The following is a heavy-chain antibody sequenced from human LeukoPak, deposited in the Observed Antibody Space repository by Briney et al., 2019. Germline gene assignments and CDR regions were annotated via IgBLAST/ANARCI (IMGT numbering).Heavy chain of an antibody. D-gene: IGHD2-15*01. CDR3: ARESHCSGGSCYQP. Sequence: ASVKVSCKASGYTFTSYDINWVRQATGQGLEWMGWMNPNSGNTGYAQKFQGRVTMTRNTSISTAYMELSSLRSEDTAVYYCARESHCSGGSCYQPWGQGTLVTVSS. CDR1: GYTFTSYD. CDR2: MNPNSGNT. J-gene: IGHJ5*02. V-gene: IGHV1-8*01.